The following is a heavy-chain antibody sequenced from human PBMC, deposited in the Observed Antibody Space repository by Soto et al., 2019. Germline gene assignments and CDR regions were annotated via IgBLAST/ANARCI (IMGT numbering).Heavy chain of an antibody. CDR3: AMLGGWSGGSSGMDV. D-gene: IGHD6-19*01. Sequence: EVQLVESGGGLVQPGGSLRLSCAASGLIFSDYHMDWVRQAPGKGLEWVGRSRRKANSYTTEYAASVKGRFTISRDDSKNSLYLQMISLKSEDTAVYYCAMLGGWSGGSSGMDVWGQGTTVTVSS. J-gene: IGHJ6*02. CDR2: SRRKANSYTT. CDR1: GLIFSDYH. V-gene: IGHV3-72*01.